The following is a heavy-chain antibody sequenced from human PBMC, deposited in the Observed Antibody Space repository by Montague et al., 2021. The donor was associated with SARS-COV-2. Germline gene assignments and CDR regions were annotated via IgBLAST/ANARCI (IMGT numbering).Heavy chain of an antibody. D-gene: IGHD2-2*01. CDR3: ARLRDIVVVPAAFDY. V-gene: IGHV4-34*01. J-gene: IGHJ4*02. Sequence: SETLSLTCAVHGTSFSGYYWNWIRQPPGKGLEWIGEINHGGSTKYSPSLKSRLTISADTSKNQFSLKLTSVAAADTAVYYCARLRDIVVVPAAFDYWGQGTLVTVSS. CDR2: INHGGST. CDR1: GTSFSGYY.